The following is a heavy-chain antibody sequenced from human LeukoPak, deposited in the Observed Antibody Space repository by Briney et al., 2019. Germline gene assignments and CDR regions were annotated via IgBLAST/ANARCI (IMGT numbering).Heavy chain of an antibody. J-gene: IGHJ5*02. Sequence: GGPLRLSCAASGFTLSSYAMSWVRQAPGKGLEWVSAISDTGNTYHADSVKGRFTISRDNSKNTLYLQMNSLRAEDTAVYYCARERERFFNLWGQGTLVTVSS. D-gene: IGHD3-3*01. CDR3: ARERERFFNL. CDR1: GFTLSSYA. V-gene: IGHV3-23*01. CDR2: ISDTGNT.